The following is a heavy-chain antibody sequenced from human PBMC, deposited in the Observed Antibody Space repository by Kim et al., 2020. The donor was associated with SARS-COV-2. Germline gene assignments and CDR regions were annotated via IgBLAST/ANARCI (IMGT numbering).Heavy chain of an antibody. D-gene: IGHD1-7*01. CDR2: TYYRSRWYN. CDR3: ARDVGVGTRLGWFAP. J-gene: IGHJ5*02. Sequence: SQTLSLTCAISGDSVSSNSAAWNWLRQSPSRGLEWLGRTYYRSRWYNDYAASVTGRITVNPDTSKNQFSLLLNSVTPADAAVYYCARDVGVGTRLGWFAP. CDR1: GDSVSSNSAA. V-gene: IGHV6-1*01.